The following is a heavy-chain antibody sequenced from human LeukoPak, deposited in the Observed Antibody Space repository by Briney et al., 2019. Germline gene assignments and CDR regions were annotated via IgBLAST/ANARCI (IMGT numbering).Heavy chain of an antibody. CDR2: IYYSGST. CDR3: AREGTNSAFDI. J-gene: IGHJ3*02. Sequence: KTSQTLSLTCTVSGGSISSGDYYWSWIRQPPGKGLEWIGYIYYSGSTYYNPSLKSRVTISVDTSKNQFSLKLSSVTAADTAVYYCAREGTNSAFDIWGQGTMVTVSS. D-gene: IGHD1/OR15-1a*01. V-gene: IGHV4-30-4*01. CDR1: GGSISSGDYY.